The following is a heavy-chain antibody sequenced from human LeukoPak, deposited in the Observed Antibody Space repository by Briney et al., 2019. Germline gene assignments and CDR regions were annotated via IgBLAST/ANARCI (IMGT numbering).Heavy chain of an antibody. CDR1: GGSISSYY. J-gene: IGHJ5*02. V-gene: IGHV4-4*07. CDR2: IYTSGST. CDR3: AREGSSGWKVVGNWFDP. Sequence: SGTLSLTCTVSGGSISSYYWSWIRQPAGKGLEWIGRIYTSGSTNYNPSLKSRVTMSVDTSKNQFSLKLSSVTAADTAVYYCAREGSSGWKVVGNWFDPWGQGTLVTVSS. D-gene: IGHD1-26*01.